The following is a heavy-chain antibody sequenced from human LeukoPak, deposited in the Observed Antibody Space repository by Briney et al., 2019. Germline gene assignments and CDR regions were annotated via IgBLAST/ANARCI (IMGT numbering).Heavy chain of an antibody. Sequence: GGSLRLSCTAYGFNFHEYAFHWVRQVPGKGLEWVSGVLSNSDHVGYADSVKGRFTISRDNAKNSLYLQMNSLRSDDTALYYCAKDRSGDLDTWGQGTLVTVSS. D-gene: IGHD4-17*01. CDR3: AKDRSGDLDT. CDR1: GFNFHEYA. J-gene: IGHJ5*01. CDR2: VLSNSDHV. V-gene: IGHV3-9*01.